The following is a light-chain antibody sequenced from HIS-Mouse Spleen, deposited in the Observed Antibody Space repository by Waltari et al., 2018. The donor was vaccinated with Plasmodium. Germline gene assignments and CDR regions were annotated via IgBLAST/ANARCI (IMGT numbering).Light chain of an antibody. CDR3: YSTDSSGNHRV. J-gene: IGLJ2*01. CDR1: ALPKKY. Sequence: SYELTQPPSVSVSPGQTARTTCPGDALPKKYASWYQQKSGQAPLVVIYEDSKRPSGIPERFSGSSSGTMATLTISGAQVEDEADYYCYSTDSSGNHRVFGGGTKLTVL. V-gene: IGLV3-10*01. CDR2: EDS.